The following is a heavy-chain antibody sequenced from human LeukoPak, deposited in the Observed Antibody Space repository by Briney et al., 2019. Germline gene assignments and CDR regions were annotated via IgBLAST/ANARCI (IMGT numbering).Heavy chain of an antibody. D-gene: IGHD5-24*01. V-gene: IGHV3-43D*04. Sequence: GGSLRLSCAAPGFTFDDYAMHWVRQAPGKGLEWVSLITWDGGSTYYADSVKGRFTISRDNNKNSLYLQMNSLRAEDTALYYCAKDIGWLQFYFDYWGQGTLVAVSS. CDR2: ITWDGGST. CDR3: AKDIGWLQFYFDY. CDR1: GFTFDDYA. J-gene: IGHJ4*02.